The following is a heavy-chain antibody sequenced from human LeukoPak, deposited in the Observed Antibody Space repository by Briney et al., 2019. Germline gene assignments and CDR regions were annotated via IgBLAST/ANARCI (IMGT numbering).Heavy chain of an antibody. J-gene: IGHJ4*02. Sequence: GGSLRLSCAASGFTFSDFWMGWVRQAPGKGLEWVANINQGGSESYYVDSVKGRFTISRDNAKKSLFLQMNSLRAEDTAVYYCTKGRINHYWGQGTLVTVST. CDR2: INQGGSES. D-gene: IGHD1-14*01. CDR1: GFTFSDFW. CDR3: TKGRINHY. V-gene: IGHV3-7*01.